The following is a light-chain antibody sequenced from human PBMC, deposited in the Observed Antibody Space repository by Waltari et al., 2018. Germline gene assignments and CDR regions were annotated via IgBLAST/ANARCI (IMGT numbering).Light chain of an antibody. CDR2: GAS. V-gene: IGKV3-20*01. CDR1: QSVGWS. Sequence: IVLTQSPGTLSLSPGERATLSCRASQSVGWSLAWYQQKPGRAPRLLIYGASSRATGIPDRVSASGCGTDFSLSISGLEPEDFAVYYCQHYVRLPVTFGRGTKVEIK. CDR3: QHYVRLPVT. J-gene: IGKJ1*01.